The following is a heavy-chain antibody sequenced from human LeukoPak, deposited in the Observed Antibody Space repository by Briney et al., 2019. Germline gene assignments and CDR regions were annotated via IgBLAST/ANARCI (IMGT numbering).Heavy chain of an antibody. CDR2: MNPNSGNT. V-gene: IGHV1-8*01. J-gene: IGHJ5*02. CDR1: GYTFTSYD. Sequence: EASVKVSCKASGYTFTSYDINWVRQATGQGLEWMGWMNPNSGNTGYAQKLQGRVTMTTDTSTSTAYMELRSLRSDDTAVYYCARDLRHTRDPWGQGTLVTVSS. D-gene: IGHD2-21*01. CDR3: ARDLRHTRDP.